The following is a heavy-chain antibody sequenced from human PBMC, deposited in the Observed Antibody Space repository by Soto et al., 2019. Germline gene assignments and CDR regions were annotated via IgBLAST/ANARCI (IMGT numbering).Heavy chain of an antibody. Sequence: QVQLQESGPGLVKTSETMSLTCTASGASVSSYYWSWIRQPPGKGLEWIGHIYNGGRTNNNPSLKSRVIISVDMSNNQFSLKLTSVTAADTGVYYCARTTGWPGFDFWGQGALVTVSS. CDR3: ARTTGWPGFDF. CDR1: GASVSSYY. CDR2: IYNGGRT. V-gene: IGHV4-59*02. D-gene: IGHD6-19*01. J-gene: IGHJ4*02.